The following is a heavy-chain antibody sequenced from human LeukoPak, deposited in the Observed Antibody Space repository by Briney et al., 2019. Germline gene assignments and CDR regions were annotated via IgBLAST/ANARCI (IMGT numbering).Heavy chain of an antibody. CDR3: ARGWGYGDYVFGY. CDR2: IYTSGST. J-gene: IGHJ4*02. V-gene: IGHV4-61*02. Sequence: SETLSLTCTVSGGSISSGSYYWSWIRQPAGKGLEWIGRIYTSGSTNYNPSLKSRVTISVDTSKNQFSLKLSSVTAADTALYYCARGWGYGDYVFGYWGQGTLVTVSS. D-gene: IGHD4-17*01. CDR1: GGSISSGSYY.